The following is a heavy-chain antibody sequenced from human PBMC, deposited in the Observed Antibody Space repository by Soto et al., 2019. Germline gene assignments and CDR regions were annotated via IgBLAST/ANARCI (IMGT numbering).Heavy chain of an antibody. J-gene: IGHJ5*02. Sequence: GESLKISCEGSGYIFTNYWIGWVRQMPGKGLEWMGIVNPDDSTTTYSQSFQGQVIISADKSVGSAYLQWSSLKDSDTATYYCVRRFCSGTSCRFNWFDPWGQGTLVTVSS. CDR2: VNPDDSTT. V-gene: IGHV5-51*01. CDR3: VRRFCSGTSCRFNWFDP. D-gene: IGHD2-2*01. CDR1: GYIFTNYW.